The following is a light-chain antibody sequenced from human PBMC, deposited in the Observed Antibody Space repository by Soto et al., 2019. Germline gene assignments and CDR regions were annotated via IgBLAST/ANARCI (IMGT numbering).Light chain of an antibody. CDR2: DAS. CDR1: QSVSSY. J-gene: IGKJ3*01. CDR3: QQRSNWPPLLT. Sequence: EIVLTQSPATLSLSPGERATLSCRASQSVSSYLAWYQQKPGQAPRLLIYDASNRATGIPARFSGSGSGTDFTITISSLETEDFAVYYCQQRSNWPPLLTFGPGTKVDIK. V-gene: IGKV3-11*01.